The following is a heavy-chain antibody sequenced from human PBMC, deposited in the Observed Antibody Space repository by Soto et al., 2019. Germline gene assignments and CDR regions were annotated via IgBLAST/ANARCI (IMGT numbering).Heavy chain of an antibody. J-gene: IGHJ6*02. CDR3: WKGSGSYYYYYVMDV. V-gene: IGHV3-64D*06. CDR2: IRSSGNST. CDR1: GFNLSSYA. D-gene: IGHD3-10*01. Sequence: PGGSLRLSCSASGFNLSSYAMHWVRQAPGKGLEYVSAIRSSGNSTNYADSVKGRFAVSRDNSKNTLYLQMSSLRTEDTAVYYWWKGSGSYYYYYVMDVWGQGTTLTVSS.